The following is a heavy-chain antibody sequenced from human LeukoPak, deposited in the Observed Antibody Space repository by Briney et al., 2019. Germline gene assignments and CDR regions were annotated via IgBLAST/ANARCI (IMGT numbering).Heavy chain of an antibody. CDR1: GFTFSSYG. CDR3: ARDVEGIVSYYLIYYYYYVMDV. Sequence: PGRSLRLSCAASGFTFSSYGMHWVRQAPGKGLEWVAVIWYDGSNKYYADSVKGRFTISRDNSKNTLYLQMNSLRAEDTAVYYCARDVEGIVSYYLIYYYYYVMDVWGQGTTVTVSS. V-gene: IGHV3-33*01. CDR2: IWYDGSNK. J-gene: IGHJ6*02. D-gene: IGHD1-26*01.